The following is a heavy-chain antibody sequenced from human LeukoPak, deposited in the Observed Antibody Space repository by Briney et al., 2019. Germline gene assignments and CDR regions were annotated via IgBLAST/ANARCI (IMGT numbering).Heavy chain of an antibody. CDR1: GFTFSSHA. Sequence: TGGSLRLSCAASGFTFSSHAMNWVRQAPGKGLEWVSIIYGGSTYYADSVKGRFTISRDNSKNTVYLQMNSLRAEDTAVYYCARDFEGVHRTTNSYTYYYYMDVWGKGTTVIVSS. CDR3: ARDFEGVHRTTNSYTYYYYMDV. D-gene: IGHD2/OR15-2a*01. V-gene: IGHV3-53*01. J-gene: IGHJ6*03. CDR2: IYGGST.